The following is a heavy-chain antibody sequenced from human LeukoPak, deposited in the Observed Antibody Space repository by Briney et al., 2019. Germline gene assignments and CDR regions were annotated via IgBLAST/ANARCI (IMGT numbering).Heavy chain of an antibody. J-gene: IGHJ4*02. CDR1: GLTVSTNY. D-gene: IGHD2-15*01. V-gene: IGHV3-66*02. CDR3: AGGGSCYGGTY. Sequence: GGSLRLPCAVSGLTVSTNYMTWVRQAPGKGLECVSVIYGGGSTYYADSVKGRFTISRDNSKNTLYLQMNSLRAEDTAVYYCAGGGSCYGGTYWGQGTLVTVSS. CDR2: IYGGGST.